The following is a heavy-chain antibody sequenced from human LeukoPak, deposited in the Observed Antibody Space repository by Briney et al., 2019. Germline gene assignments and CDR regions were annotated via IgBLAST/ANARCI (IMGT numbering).Heavy chain of an antibody. CDR2: INPNTGGT. CDR3: ARGLNWGSFDY. J-gene: IGHJ4*02. CDR1: GYTFTAYY. V-gene: IGHV1-2*02. Sequence: ASVKVSCTASGYTFTAYYVHWVRQAPGQGLEWMGCINPNTGGTFFAQKFLGRVTMTRDTSITSAHMELSRLKSDDTAVYYCARGLNWGSFDYWGQGTLVTVSP. D-gene: IGHD7-27*01.